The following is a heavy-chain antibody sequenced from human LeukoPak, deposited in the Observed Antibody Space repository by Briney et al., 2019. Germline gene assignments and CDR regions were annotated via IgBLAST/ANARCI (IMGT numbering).Heavy chain of an antibody. J-gene: IGHJ4*02. D-gene: IGHD6-13*01. CDR2: INHSGST. CDR3: ARDILATSIAAPYY. Sequence: PSETLSLTCAVYGGSFSGYYWSWIRQPPGKGLEWIGEINHSGSTNYNPSLKSRVTMSVDTSKNQFSLRLSSVNAADTAVYYCARDILATSIAAPYYWGQGTLVTVSS. V-gene: IGHV4-34*01. CDR1: GGSFSGYY.